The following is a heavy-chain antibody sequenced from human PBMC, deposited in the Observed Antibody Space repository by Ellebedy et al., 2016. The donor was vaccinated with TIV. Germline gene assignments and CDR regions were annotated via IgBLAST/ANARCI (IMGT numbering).Heavy chain of an antibody. CDR3: ATERRNYYNGMDV. V-gene: IGHV3-33*01. J-gene: IGHJ6*02. CDR1: GSTFSKYG. CDR2: IWYDGSNR. D-gene: IGHD2/OR15-2a*01. Sequence: GESLKISCAASGSTFSKYGMHWVRQAPGKGLEWVADIWYDGSNRYYADSVKGRFAISRDNSENTLYLQMNSLRAEDTGVYYCATERRNYYNGMDVWGQGTTVTVSS.